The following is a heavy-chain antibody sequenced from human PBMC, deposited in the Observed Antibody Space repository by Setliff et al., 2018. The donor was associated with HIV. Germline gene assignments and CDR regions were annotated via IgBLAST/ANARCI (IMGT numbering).Heavy chain of an antibody. J-gene: IGHJ5*02. CDR1: GFTFSEYW. CDR3: ARGLERTNSLFGVVSIWFDP. D-gene: IGHD3-3*02. Sequence: GESLKISCEASGFTFSEYWMIWVRQAPGKGPEWVASVNEDGSRKYHGASVRGRFTISRDNAKKSLYLQMNSLRAEDTAVYYCARGLERTNSLFGVVSIWFDPWGPGTLVTVSS. V-gene: IGHV3-7*03. CDR2: VNEDGSRK.